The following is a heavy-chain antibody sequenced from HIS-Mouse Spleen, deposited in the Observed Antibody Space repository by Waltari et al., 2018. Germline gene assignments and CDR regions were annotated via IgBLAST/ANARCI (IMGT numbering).Heavy chain of an antibody. J-gene: IGHJ4*02. CDR1: GFTFSSHY. CDR2: ICSGGSK. Sequence: ELQLVETGGGLIQPGGSLRLSCAASGFTFSSHYMRWVRQAPGKGLGWGTVICSGGSKNTAGPRKGRSTIHGADPRDTLNLQMEGRRGEDSALYSCAGHYKYCPGSYYCGYWGQGARVTISS. CDR3: AGHYKYCPGSYYCGY. D-gene: IGHD3-10*01. V-gene: IGHV3-53*02.